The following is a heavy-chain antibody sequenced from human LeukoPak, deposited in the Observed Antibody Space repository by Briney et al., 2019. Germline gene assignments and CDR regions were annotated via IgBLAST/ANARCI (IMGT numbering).Heavy chain of an antibody. CDR3: ARASTRAFDY. V-gene: IGHV1-2*02. J-gene: IGHJ4*02. Sequence: ASVKVSCMASGYTFTDYYMHWVRQAPGQGLEWMGWIDPNNGGTNYAQKFQGRITMTRDTSITTTYMELSRLRSDDTAVYYCARASTRAFDYWGQGTLATVSS. CDR2: IDPNNGGT. CDR1: GYTFTDYY. D-gene: IGHD1-26*01.